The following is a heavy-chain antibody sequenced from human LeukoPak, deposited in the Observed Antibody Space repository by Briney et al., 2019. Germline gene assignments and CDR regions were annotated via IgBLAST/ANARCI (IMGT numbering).Heavy chain of an antibody. D-gene: IGHD6-6*01. CDR3: ARDRGSSILKTYYYYYYMDV. CDR1: GFTFHDYA. Sequence: GGSLRLSCAASGFTFHDYAMHWVRQAPGKGLEWVAVISYDGSNKYYADSVKGRFTISRDNSKNTLYLQMNSLRAEDTAVYYCARDRGSSILKTYYYYYYMDVWGKGTTVTVSS. CDR2: ISYDGSNK. V-gene: IGHV3-30*04. J-gene: IGHJ6*03.